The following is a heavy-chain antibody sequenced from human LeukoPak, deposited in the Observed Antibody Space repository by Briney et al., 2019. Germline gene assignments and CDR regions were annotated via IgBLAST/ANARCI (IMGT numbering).Heavy chain of an antibody. J-gene: IGHJ3*02. Sequence: SETLSLTCTVSGGSISNYSWSWIRQPPGKGLEWIGSIYHSGSTYYNPSLKSRVTISVDTSKNQFSLKLSSVTAADTAVYYCAVDSGWQNAFDIWGQGTMVTVSS. CDR1: GGSISNYS. CDR2: IYHSGST. V-gene: IGHV4-59*04. CDR3: AVDSGWQNAFDI. D-gene: IGHD6-19*01.